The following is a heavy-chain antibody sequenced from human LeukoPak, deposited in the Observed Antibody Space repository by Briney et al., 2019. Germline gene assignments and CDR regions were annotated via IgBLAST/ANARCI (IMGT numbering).Heavy chain of an antibody. CDR1: GGSLSTYY. CDR2: IYKSGNT. Sequence: STETLSLTCTVSGGSLSTYYWTWIRQPPGKGLEWIGYIYKSGNTNYNPSLKSRVTISVDTSKNQFSLNLSSVTAADTAVYYCARDRFYFDSSGYPHRVFDYWGQGILVTVSS. V-gene: IGHV4-59*01. D-gene: IGHD3-22*01. J-gene: IGHJ4*02. CDR3: ARDRFYFDSSGYPHRVFDY.